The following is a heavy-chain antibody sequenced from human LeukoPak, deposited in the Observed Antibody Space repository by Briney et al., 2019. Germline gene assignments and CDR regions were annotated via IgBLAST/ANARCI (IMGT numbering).Heavy chain of an antibody. CDR3: AKDPDY. CDR1: GFTFSSYS. V-gene: IGHV3-48*01. Sequence: GGSLRLSCAASGFTFSSYSMNWVRQAPGKGLEWVSYISSSSSTIYYAASVKGRFTISRDNAKNSLYLQMNSLRAEDTAVYYCAKDPDYWGQGTLVTVSS. J-gene: IGHJ4*02. CDR2: ISSSSSTI.